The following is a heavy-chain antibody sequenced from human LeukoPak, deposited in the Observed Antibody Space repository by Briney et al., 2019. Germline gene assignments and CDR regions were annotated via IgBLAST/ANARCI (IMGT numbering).Heavy chain of an antibody. J-gene: IGHJ5*02. Sequence: GASVTVSCKASGYTFTNYYMHWVRQAPGQGLEWMGIINPSGGSTSYAQKFQGRVTMTRDMSTSTVYMELSSLRSEDTAVYYCAREGSYGYWFDPWGQGTLVTVSS. CDR2: INPSGGST. CDR3: AREGSYGYWFDP. D-gene: IGHD5-18*01. CDR1: GYTFTNYY. V-gene: IGHV1-46*01.